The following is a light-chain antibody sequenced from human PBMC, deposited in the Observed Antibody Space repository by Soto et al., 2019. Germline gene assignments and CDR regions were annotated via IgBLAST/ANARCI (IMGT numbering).Light chain of an antibody. CDR2: GNN. CDR3: QSYDTSLRAWV. V-gene: IGLV1-40*01. J-gene: IGLJ3*02. CDR1: SSNIGAGYD. Sequence: QPVLTQPPSLSGAPVQRVTISCTGGSSNIGAGYDVHWYRQFPGTAPKLLVYGNNNRPSGISDRFSASKSGSSASLAITGIQAEDEADYYCQSYDTSLRAWVFGGGTTLTVL.